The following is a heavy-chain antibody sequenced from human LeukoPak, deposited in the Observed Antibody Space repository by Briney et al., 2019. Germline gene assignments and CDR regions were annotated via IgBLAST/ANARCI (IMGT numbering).Heavy chain of an antibody. CDR1: GFSFSSYS. Sequence: PGGSLRLSCAASGFSFSSYSMNWVRQAPGKGLERVSSISSSSSYIYYADSVKGRFTISRDNAKNSLYLQMNSLRAEDTAVYYCARTYDFGRGPPGDAFDNWGPGTWVIVSS. J-gene: IGHJ3*02. CDR3: ARTYDFGRGPPGDAFDN. CDR2: ISSSSSYI. V-gene: IGHV3-21*01. D-gene: IGHD3-3*01.